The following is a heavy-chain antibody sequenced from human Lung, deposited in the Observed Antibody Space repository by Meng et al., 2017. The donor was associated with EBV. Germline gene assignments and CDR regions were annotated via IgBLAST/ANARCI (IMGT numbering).Heavy chain of an antibody. Sequence: QVQLQQWGAGLLKPSETPSLPSAADGGSFSGYYWSWIRQPPGKGLEWIGEIYHSGSTNYNPSLKSRVTISVDKSKNQFSLKLSSVTAADTAVYYCARGGTSSAPFDYWGQGTLVTVSS. J-gene: IGHJ4*02. CDR2: IYHSGST. D-gene: IGHD2-2*01. CDR3: ARGGTSSAPFDY. V-gene: IGHV4-34*01. CDR1: GGSFSGYY.